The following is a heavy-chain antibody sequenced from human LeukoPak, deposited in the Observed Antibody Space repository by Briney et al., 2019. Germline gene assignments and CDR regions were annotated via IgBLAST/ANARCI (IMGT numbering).Heavy chain of an antibody. CDR1: GGTFSSYA. D-gene: IGHD2-2*01. CDR3: ARSHEDIVVVPAAFYYGMDV. V-gene: IGHV1-69*04. CDR2: INANLSIA. J-gene: IGHJ6*02. Sequence: SVKVSCKASGGTFSSYAISWVRQAPGQGLEWMGRINANLSIANYAQKFQGRVTITADKSTSTAYMELSSLRSEDTAVYYCARSHEDIVVVPAAFYYGMDVWGQGTTVTVS.